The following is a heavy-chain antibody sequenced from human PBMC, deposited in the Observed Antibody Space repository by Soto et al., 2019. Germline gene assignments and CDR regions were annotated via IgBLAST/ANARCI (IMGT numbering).Heavy chain of an antibody. CDR1: GFTFRSCS. J-gene: IGHJ6*02. Sequence: XGALRLSCSASGFTFRSCSMCWVRQAPGKGLEYVSAISSNGGRTYYADSVKGRFTISRDNSKNTLYLQMSSLRAEDTAVYYCVKARTWYDYGLDVWGQGTTVTV. CDR2: ISSNGGRT. CDR3: VKARTWYDYGLDV. V-gene: IGHV3-64D*06.